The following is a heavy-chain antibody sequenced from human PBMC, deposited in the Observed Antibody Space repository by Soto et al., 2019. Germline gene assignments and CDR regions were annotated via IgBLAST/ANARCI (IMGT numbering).Heavy chain of an antibody. CDR3: ARGSINVGAQVNDC. Sequence: SETLSLTCTVSGDSISSYYWSWFRQPPGKGLPWIGYVSNTGGTNYNPSLWSRVTISLDTSKNQFSLRLSSVTAGDTAVYFCARGSINVGAQVNDCWGQGTLVTVS. V-gene: IGHV4-59*01. CDR1: GDSISSYY. D-gene: IGHD1-26*01. J-gene: IGHJ4*02. CDR2: VSNTGGT.